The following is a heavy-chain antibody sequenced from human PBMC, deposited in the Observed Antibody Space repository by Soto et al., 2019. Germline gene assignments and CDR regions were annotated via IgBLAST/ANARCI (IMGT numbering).Heavy chain of an antibody. CDR1: GGSFKSGSYS. CDR3: ARDFAYFDY. D-gene: IGHD3-3*01. CDR2: VYHTGRT. J-gene: IGHJ4*02. Sequence: QVQLQDSGPGLVKPSETLSLTCTVSGGSFKSGSYSWSCIRQPPGKGLEWIGYVYHTGRTSYNPSLKSRVSISMDTSKNQFSLNLDSVTAADTAVYFFARDFAYFDYWGQGTLVTVSS. V-gene: IGHV4-61*01.